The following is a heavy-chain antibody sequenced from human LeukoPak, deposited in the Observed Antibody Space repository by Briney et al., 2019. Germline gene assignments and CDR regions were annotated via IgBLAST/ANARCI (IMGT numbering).Heavy chain of an antibody. CDR2: ISAGNGNT. D-gene: IGHD3-16*01. CDR3: ARALGGLGYYFDY. V-gene: IGHV1-3*01. Sequence: GASVKVSCKASGYTFTSYAMNWVRQAPGQRLEWMGWISAGNGNTKYSQKFQGRVTITRDTSASTAYMELSSLRSEDTAVYYCARALGGLGYYFDYWGQGTLVTVSS. CDR1: GYTFTSYA. J-gene: IGHJ4*02.